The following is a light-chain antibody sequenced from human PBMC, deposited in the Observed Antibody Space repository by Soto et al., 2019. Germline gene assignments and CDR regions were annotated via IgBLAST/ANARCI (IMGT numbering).Light chain of an antibody. CDR1: QDINSY. Sequence: DVQMTQSPSSLSASVGDRVTITCRASQDINSYLAWYQQKPGNAPKSLISAASSLQTGVPSRFSGSESGTDFTLTINNLQPEDSATYYGQQFNIYPLTFGGGTKVEIK. CDR3: QQFNIYPLT. J-gene: IGKJ4*01. V-gene: IGKV1D-16*01. CDR2: AAS.